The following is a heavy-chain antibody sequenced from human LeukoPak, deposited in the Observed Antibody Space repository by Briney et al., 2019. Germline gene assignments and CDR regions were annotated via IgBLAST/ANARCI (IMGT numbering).Heavy chain of an antibody. D-gene: IGHD3-10*01. CDR1: GGFISSSSYY. V-gene: IGHV4-39*01. J-gene: IGHJ5*02. CDR2: IYYVVST. Sequence: SETLSLTCTVSGGFISSSSYYWGWIRQPPGKGLERMGNIYYVVSTYYIPSLKSRVTMSVDTSKKHSSLKLRSVTAADTAVYYCALLWFGESNWFDPWGQGTLVTVSS. CDR3: ALLWFGESNWFDP.